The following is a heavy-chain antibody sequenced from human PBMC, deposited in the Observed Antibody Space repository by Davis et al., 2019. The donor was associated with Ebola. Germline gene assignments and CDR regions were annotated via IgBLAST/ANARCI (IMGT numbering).Heavy chain of an antibody. V-gene: IGHV4-30-4*01. CDR2: IYYSGST. CDR1: GGSISSGDYY. CDR3: ARGRSTSSTSCYLNY. Sequence: PSETLSLTCTVSGGSISSGDYYWSWIRQPPGKGLEWIGYIYYSGSTYYNPSLKSRVTISVDTSKNQFSLKVNSVTAADTAVYYCARGRSTSSTSCYLNYWGQGNLVTVSS. J-gene: IGHJ4*02. D-gene: IGHD2-2*01.